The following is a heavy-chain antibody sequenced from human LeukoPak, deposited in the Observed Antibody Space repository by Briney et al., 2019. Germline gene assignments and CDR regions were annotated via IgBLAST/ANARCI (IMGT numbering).Heavy chain of an antibody. J-gene: IGHJ6*02. Sequence: SETLSLTCAVYGGSFSGYYWSWIRQPPGKGLEWIGEINHSGSTNYNPSLKSRVTISVDTSKNQFSLKLSSVTAADTAVYYCAWLGGIYGMDVWGQGTTVTVSS. CDR1: GGSFSGYY. CDR3: AWLGGIYGMDV. CDR2: INHSGST. D-gene: IGHD3-10*01. V-gene: IGHV4-34*01.